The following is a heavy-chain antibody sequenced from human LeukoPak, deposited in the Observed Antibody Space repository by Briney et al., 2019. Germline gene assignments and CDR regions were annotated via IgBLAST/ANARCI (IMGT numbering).Heavy chain of an antibody. CDR1: GFTLSTYS. CDR3: ARESTSGWFP. V-gene: IGHV3-21*01. J-gene: IGHJ4*02. Sequence: GGSLRLSCAASGFTLSTYSMNWVRQAPGKGREWVSYISSSSRYIYYADSVKGRFTSSRDNAKNSLYLQMNSLRAEDTAVYYCARESTSGWFPWGQGTLVIVSS. CDR2: ISSSSRYI. D-gene: IGHD6-19*01.